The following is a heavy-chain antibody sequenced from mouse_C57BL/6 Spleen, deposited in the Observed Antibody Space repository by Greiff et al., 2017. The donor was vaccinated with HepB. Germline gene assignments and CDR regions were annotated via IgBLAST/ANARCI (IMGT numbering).Heavy chain of an antibody. Sequence: VQLKESGAELARPGASVKLSCKASGYTFTSYGISWVKQRTGQGLEWIGEIYPRSGNTYYNEKFKGKATLTADKSSSTAYMELRSLTSEDSAVYFCARYDGSSPLTYWGQGTTLTVSS. CDR1: GYTFTSYG. D-gene: IGHD1-1*01. V-gene: IGHV1-81*01. J-gene: IGHJ2*01. CDR3: ARYDGSSPLTY. CDR2: IYPRSGNT.